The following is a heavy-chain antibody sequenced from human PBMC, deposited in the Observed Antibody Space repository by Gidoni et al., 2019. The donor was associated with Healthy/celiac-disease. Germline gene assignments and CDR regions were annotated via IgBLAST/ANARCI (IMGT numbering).Heavy chain of an antibody. Sequence: QVQLVQSGAEVKKPGASVKVSCKASGYTFTSSYMHWVRQAPGPGLEWMGIINPSGGSTSYAQKFQGRVTMTRDTSTSTVYMELSSLRSEDTAVYYCARGGAHCTNGVCLHFDYWGQGTLVTVSS. J-gene: IGHJ4*02. D-gene: IGHD2-8*01. CDR1: GYTFTSSY. V-gene: IGHV1-46*01. CDR3: ARGGAHCTNGVCLHFDY. CDR2: INPSGGST.